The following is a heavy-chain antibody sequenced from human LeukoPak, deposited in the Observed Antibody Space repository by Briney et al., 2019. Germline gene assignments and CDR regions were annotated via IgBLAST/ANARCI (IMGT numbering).Heavy chain of an antibody. D-gene: IGHD5-18*01. Sequence: PEGSLRLSCAASGFTFSSYSMNWVRQAPGKGLEWVSYISSSSSTIYYADSVKGRFTISRDNAKNSLYLQMNSLRAEDTAVYYCARDPSLYSYGLSWFDPWGQGTLVTVSS. CDR1: GFTFSSYS. J-gene: IGHJ5*02. V-gene: IGHV3-48*04. CDR2: ISSSSSTI. CDR3: ARDPSLYSYGLSWFDP.